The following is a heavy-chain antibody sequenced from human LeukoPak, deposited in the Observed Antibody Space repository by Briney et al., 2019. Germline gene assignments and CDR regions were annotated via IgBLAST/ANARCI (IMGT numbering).Heavy chain of an antibody. Sequence: PSQTLSLTCAVSGGSISSGGYSWSWIRQPPGKGLEWIGYIYHSGSTYYNPSLKSRVTISVDRSKNQFSLKLSSVTAADTAVYYCAREVGYCSITSCYEFDPWGQGTLVTVSS. D-gene: IGHD2-2*01. J-gene: IGHJ5*02. CDR1: GGSISSGGYS. CDR2: IYHSGST. CDR3: AREVGYCSITSCYEFDP. V-gene: IGHV4-30-2*01.